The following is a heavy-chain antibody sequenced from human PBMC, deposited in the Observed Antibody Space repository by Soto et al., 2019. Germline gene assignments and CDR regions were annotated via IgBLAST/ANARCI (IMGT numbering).Heavy chain of an antibody. CDR1: GYTFTSYA. D-gene: IGHD1-1*01. V-gene: IGHV1-3*01. J-gene: IGHJ4*02. CDR2: INAGNGNT. Sequence: GASVKVSCKASGYTFTSYAMHWVRQAPGQRLEWMGWINAGNGNTKYSQKFQGRVTITRDTSASTAYMELSSLRSEDTAVYYCARDLWHNYYFDYWGQGTLVTVSS. CDR3: ARDLWHNYYFDY.